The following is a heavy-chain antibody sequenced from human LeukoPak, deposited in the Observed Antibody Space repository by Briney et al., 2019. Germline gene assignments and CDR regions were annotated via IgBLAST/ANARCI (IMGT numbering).Heavy chain of an antibody. CDR2: IRSSSSSR. V-gene: IGHV3-48*02. D-gene: IGHD3-10*01. CDR1: GFTFGDYN. CDR3: AREGGSGSYSDY. Sequence: PGGSLRLSCAASGFTFGDYNMNCVRQAPGKGLEWISFIRSSSSSRYYADSVKGRFTIFRDNAKNSLYLQMNSLRDEDTAVYYCAREGGSGSYSDYWGQGTLVTVSS. J-gene: IGHJ4*02.